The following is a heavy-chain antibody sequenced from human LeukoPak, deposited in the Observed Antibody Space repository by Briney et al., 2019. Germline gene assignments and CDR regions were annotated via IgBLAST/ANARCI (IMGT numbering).Heavy chain of an antibody. CDR3: VREIPHYGIDY. CDR1: GGSISGYL. D-gene: IGHD3-10*01. Sequence: PSETLSLTCTVSGGSISGYLWSWIRQPAGKGLEWVGRTFDSGSTSYNPSLESRVTMSVDTPKNQFYLRLSSVTAADTAVYFCVREIPHYGIDYWGQGTLVTVSS. J-gene: IGHJ4*02. CDR2: TFDSGST. V-gene: IGHV4-4*07.